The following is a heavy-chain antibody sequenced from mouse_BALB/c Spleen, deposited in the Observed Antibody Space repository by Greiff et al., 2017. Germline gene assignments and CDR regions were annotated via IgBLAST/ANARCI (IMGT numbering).Heavy chain of an antibody. CDR2: ISYSGST. CDR1: GYSITSDYA. CDR3: ASRVYYGSSYFDY. J-gene: IGHJ2*01. Sequence: EVKLVESGPGLVKPSQSLSLTCTVTGYSITSDYAWNWIRQFPGNKLEWMGYISYSGSTSYNPSLKSRISITRDTSKNQFFLQLNSVTTEDTATYYCASRVYYGSSYFDYWGQGTTLTVSS. D-gene: IGHD1-1*01. V-gene: IGHV3-2*02.